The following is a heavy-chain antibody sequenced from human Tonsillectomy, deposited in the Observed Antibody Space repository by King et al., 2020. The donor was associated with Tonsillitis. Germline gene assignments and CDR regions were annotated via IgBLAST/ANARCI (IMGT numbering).Heavy chain of an antibody. CDR2: IYYSGST. CDR3: ARPVGRSGSYYNLGLDP. Sequence: QLQESGPGLVKPSETLSLTCTVSGGSISSSSYYWGWIRQPPGKGLEWIGSIYYSGSTYYNPSLKSRVTISVDTSKNQFSLKLSSVTAADTAVYYCARPVGRSGSYYNLGLDPLGQGTLVTVSS. J-gene: IGHJ5*02. D-gene: IGHD3-10*01. V-gene: IGHV4-39*07. CDR1: GGSISSSSYY.